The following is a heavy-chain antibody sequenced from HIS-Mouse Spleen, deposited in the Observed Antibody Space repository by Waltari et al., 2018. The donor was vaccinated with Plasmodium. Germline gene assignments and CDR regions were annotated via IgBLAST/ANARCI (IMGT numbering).Heavy chain of an antibody. CDR3: ASSWYWYFDL. Sequence: EVQLVESGGGLVQPGGSLRLCCAASGFTFRSYWMSWVRQAPGKGLEWVANIKQDGSEKYYVDSVKGRFTISRDNAKNSLYLQMNSLRAEDTAVYYCASSWYWYFDLWGRGTLVTVSS. D-gene: IGHD6-13*01. CDR1: GFTFRSYW. V-gene: IGHV3-7*01. CDR2: IKQDGSEK. J-gene: IGHJ2*01.